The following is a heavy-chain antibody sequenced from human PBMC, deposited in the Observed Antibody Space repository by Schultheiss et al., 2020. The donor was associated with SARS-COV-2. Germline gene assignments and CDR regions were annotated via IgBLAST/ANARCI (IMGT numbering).Heavy chain of an antibody. J-gene: IGHJ6*02. Sequence: GGSLRLSCAASGFTFGSYTMNWVRQAPGKGLEWVAYISTTSSTMYYSESVKGRFSISRDNSKDTLYLQMNSLRGDDTAVYYCARDVDSSAWNGMDVWGQGTTVTVSS. V-gene: IGHV3-48*01. CDR1: GFTFGSYT. D-gene: IGHD3-22*01. CDR2: ISTTSSTM. CDR3: ARDVDSSAWNGMDV.